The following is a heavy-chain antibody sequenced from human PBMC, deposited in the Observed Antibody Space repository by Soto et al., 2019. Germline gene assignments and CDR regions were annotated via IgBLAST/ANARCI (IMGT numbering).Heavy chain of an antibody. CDR1: GFSLATSGVG. CDR3: AHRLCDASCYWDVGYFDY. V-gene: IGHV2-5*02. CDR2: IYWDDDK. D-gene: IGHD2-15*01. J-gene: IGHJ4*02. Sequence: QITLKESGPTVVKPTQTLTLTCTFSGFSLATSGVGVGWIRQPPGKALECLALIYWDDDKRYSPSLKSRLTITKDTSKNQVVLTMTNMDPVDTATYYCAHRLCDASCYWDVGYFDYWGQGTLVTVSS.